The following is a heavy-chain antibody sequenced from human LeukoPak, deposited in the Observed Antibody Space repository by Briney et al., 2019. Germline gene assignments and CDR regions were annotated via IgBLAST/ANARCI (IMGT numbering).Heavy chain of an antibody. CDR3: AKLEKDEWLQISYFDY. Sequence: GGSLRLSCAASGFTVSSNYMSWVRQAPGKGLEWVSVIYSGGSTYYADSVKGRFTISRDNSKNTLYLQMNSLRAEDTAVYYCAKLEKDEWLQISYFDYWGQGTLVTVSS. D-gene: IGHD5-18*01. CDR1: GFTVSSNY. J-gene: IGHJ4*02. CDR2: IYSGGST. V-gene: IGHV3-66*01.